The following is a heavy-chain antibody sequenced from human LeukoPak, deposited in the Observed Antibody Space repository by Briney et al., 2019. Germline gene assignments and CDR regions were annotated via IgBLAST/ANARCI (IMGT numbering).Heavy chain of an antibody. CDR3: ARVGIGYFQH. CDR1: GGSFSGYY. Sequence: SEALSLTRAVYGGSFSGYYWSWIRQPPGKGLEWIGEINHSGSTNYNPSLKSRVTISVDTSKNQFSLKLSSVTAADTAVYYCARVGIGYFQHWGQGTLVTVSS. V-gene: IGHV4-34*01. J-gene: IGHJ1*01. CDR2: INHSGST. D-gene: IGHD1-26*01.